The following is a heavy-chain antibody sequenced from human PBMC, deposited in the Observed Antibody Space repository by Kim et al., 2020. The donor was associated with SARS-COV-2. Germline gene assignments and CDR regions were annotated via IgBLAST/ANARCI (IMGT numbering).Heavy chain of an antibody. Sequence: ASVKVSCKASGYTFTSYAMHWVRQAPGQRLEWMGWINAGNGNTKYSQKFQGRVTITRDTSASTAYMELSSLRSEDTAVYYCARDHNKLWFWFDPWGQGTLVTVSS. J-gene: IGHJ5*02. CDR3: ARDHNKLWFWFDP. D-gene: IGHD3-10*01. CDR2: INAGNGNT. CDR1: GYTFTSYA. V-gene: IGHV1-3*01.